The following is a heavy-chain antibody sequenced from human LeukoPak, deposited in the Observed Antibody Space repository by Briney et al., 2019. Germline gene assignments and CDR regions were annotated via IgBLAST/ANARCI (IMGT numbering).Heavy chain of an antibody. CDR2: IIPIFVTA. Sequence: SVKLSCKASGGTFRSYATSWVRPARGQGLDWMGGIIPIFVTANYAHKFQGRVTITADESTSTDYMELSSLRSEDTAVYYCARESYYDSSGYPPGAFDIWGQGTMVTVSS. CDR1: GGTFRSYA. V-gene: IGHV1-69*13. D-gene: IGHD3-22*01. J-gene: IGHJ3*02. CDR3: ARESYYDSSGYPPGAFDI.